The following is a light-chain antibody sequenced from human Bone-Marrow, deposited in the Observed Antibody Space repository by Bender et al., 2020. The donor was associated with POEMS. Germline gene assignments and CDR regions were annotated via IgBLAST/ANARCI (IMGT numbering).Light chain of an antibody. V-gene: IGLV3-21*02. Sequence: SYVLTQPPSLSVAPGQTATFSCGGNDIGSNSVHWYQQKPGQAPVLVVYDDSERPSRMSERFSGFNSGKTATLTISRVEAGDEADYYCHVWDSSNDPVFGGGTKLTVL. J-gene: IGLJ3*02. CDR1: DIGSNS. CDR2: DDS. CDR3: HVWDSSNDPV.